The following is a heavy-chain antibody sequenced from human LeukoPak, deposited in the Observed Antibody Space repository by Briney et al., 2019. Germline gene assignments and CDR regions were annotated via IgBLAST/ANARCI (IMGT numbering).Heavy chain of an antibody. CDR3: ARHRESPNYGSGALDY. V-gene: IGHV4-39*01. D-gene: IGHD3-10*01. Sequence: SETLSLTCTVSGGSISSSSYYWGWIRQPPGKGLEWIGSIYYSGSTYYNPSLKSRVTISVDTSKNQFSLKLSSVTAADTAVYYCARHRESPNYGSGALDYWGQGTLVTVSS. J-gene: IGHJ4*02. CDR2: IYYSGST. CDR1: GGSISSSSYY.